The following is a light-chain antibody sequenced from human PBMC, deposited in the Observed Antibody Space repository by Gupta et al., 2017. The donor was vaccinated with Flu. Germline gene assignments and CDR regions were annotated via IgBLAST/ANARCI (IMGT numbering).Light chain of an antibody. V-gene: IGKV3-20*01. J-gene: IGKJ2*01. CDR1: QRVSSSY. Sequence: GTLCLSPGERATLSCRASQRVSSSYLAWYQQKPGQAPRLLIYGASSRATGIPDRFSGSGSGTDFTLTISRLEPEDFAVYYCQQEGSSPYTFGQGTKLEIK. CDR2: GAS. CDR3: QQEGSSPYT.